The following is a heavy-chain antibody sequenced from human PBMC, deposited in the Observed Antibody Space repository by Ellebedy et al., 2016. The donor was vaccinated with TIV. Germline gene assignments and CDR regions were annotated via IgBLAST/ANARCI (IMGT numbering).Heavy chain of an antibody. D-gene: IGHD4-17*01. CDR2: IYSSGST. Sequence: SETLSLXXTVSAGSISSYYSSWIRQPAGKGLEWIGRIYSSGSTNYNPSLKSRLTMSVDTSKNQSSLKLISVTAADTAVYYCARAGPTVTTLDLDSWGQGTLVTVSS. CDR3: ARAGPTVTTLDLDS. V-gene: IGHV4-4*07. CDR1: AGSISSYY. J-gene: IGHJ4*02.